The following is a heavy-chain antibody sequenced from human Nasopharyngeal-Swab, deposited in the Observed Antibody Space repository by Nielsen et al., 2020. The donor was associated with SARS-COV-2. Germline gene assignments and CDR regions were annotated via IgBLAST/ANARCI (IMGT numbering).Heavy chain of an antibody. D-gene: IGHD5-24*01. J-gene: IGHJ4*02. Sequence: GGSLRLSCAASGFTISRYWMLWVRHAPGKGLVWVSRLHSDGSGTTYADSVRGRFTISRDNAKNTLYLQMNSLRAEDTAVYYCARGGGGYSMDYWGQGTLVTVSS. V-gene: IGHV3-74*01. CDR2: LHSDGSGT. CDR3: ARGGGGYSMDY. CDR1: GFTISRYW.